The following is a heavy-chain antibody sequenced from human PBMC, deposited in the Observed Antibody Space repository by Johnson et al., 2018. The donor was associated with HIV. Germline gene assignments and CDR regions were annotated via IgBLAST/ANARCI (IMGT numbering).Heavy chain of an antibody. J-gene: IGHJ3*01. CDR1: GFTVSSNY. CDR2: INSGGTT. D-gene: IGHD7-27*01. V-gene: IGHV3-66*01. Sequence: EVQLVESGGGLVQPGGSLRLSCAASGFTVSSNYMSWVRQVPGKGLEWVSLINSGGTTYYADSVKGRFIISRDESNNTLYLQMNSLRADDTAIYYCARDALESPWGFDVWGQGTIVSVSS. CDR3: ARDALESPWGFDV.